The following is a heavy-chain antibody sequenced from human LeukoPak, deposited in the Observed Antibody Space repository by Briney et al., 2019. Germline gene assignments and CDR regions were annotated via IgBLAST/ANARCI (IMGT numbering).Heavy chain of an antibody. D-gene: IGHD4-17*01. CDR1: AASFSGYY. CDR3: ARDASDDYGDYSSHYYGMDV. Sequence: SQTLSLTCAVYAASFSGYYWSCIRHPPGKGLEWLGEINHNGSTNYNPSLKSRVTISVNTSQNQFSLKLSSVAAADTAVYYCARDASDDYGDYSSHYYGMDVWGQGTTVTVSS. J-gene: IGHJ6*02. V-gene: IGHV4-34*01. CDR2: INHNGST.